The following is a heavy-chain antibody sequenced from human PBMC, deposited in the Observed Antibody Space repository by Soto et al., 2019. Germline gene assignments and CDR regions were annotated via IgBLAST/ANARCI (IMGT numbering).Heavy chain of an antibody. V-gene: IGHV4-34*01. D-gene: IGHD3-16*01. CDR2: INHSGGT. J-gene: IGHJ6*02. CDR3: ATFGRRVRPRYYYYGMDV. CDR1: GGSFTGYY. Sequence: QVQLQQWGAGLLKPSETLSLTCAAYGGSFTGYYWSWIRHPPGKGLECIGEINHSGGTNYNPSLKSRVTIAVDTSKNHGSLKLSSVTAADTAVYYCATFGRRVRPRYYYYGMDVWGQGTTVTVSS.